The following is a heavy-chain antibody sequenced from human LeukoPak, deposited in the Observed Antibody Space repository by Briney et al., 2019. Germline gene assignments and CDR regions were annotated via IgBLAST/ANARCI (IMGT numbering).Heavy chain of an antibody. CDR3: ARDDRDYDFWSGVDY. Sequence: GGSLRLSCAASGFTFSSYWMHWVRQAPGKGLVWVSRINSDGSSTSYADSVKGRFTISRDNAKNTLYLQMNSLRAEDTAVYYCARDDRDYDFWSGVDYWGQGTLVTVSS. V-gene: IGHV3-74*01. J-gene: IGHJ4*02. CDR2: INSDGSST. CDR1: GFTFSSYW. D-gene: IGHD3-3*01.